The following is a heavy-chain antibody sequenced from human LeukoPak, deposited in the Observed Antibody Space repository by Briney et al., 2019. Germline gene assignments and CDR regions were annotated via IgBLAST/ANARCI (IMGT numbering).Heavy chain of an antibody. D-gene: IGHD3-22*01. CDR3: ARDYWYLSGYQTPTFDY. Sequence: PSETLSLTCTVSGGSISSSSYYWGWIRQPPGKGLEWIGSIYYSGSTYYNPSLKSRVTISVDTSKNQFSLKLSSVTAADTAVYYCARDYWYLSGYQTPTFDYWGQGTLVTVSS. CDR2: IYYSGST. V-gene: IGHV4-39*07. J-gene: IGHJ4*02. CDR1: GGSISSSSYY.